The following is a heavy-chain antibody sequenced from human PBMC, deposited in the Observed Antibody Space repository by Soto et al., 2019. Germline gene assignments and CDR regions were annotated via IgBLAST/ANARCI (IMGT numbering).Heavy chain of an antibody. CDR1: GGSFTSNNW. CDR2: IYRTGST. Sequence: SETLSLTCAVSGGSFTSNNWWTWVRQPPGQGLEWIGEIYRTGSTNYNPSLKSRVTISLDKSENQFSLKVTSLTAADTAVYYCASRDSGTSVDYWGQGTLVTVSS. J-gene: IGHJ4*02. V-gene: IGHV4-4*02. D-gene: IGHD1-7*01. CDR3: ASRDSGTSVDY.